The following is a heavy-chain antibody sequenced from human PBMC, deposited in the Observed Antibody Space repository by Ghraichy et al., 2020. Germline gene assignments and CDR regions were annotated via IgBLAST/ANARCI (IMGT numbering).Heavy chain of an antibody. V-gene: IGHV4-59*12. CDR2: IYYIGST. J-gene: IGHJ6*02. CDR1: GVSITSNY. Sequence: SETLSLTCTVSGVSITSNYWSWIRKPPGKGLEWIGYIYYIGSTHYSPSLKSRVTMSIDTSKSQLSLKLASVTAADTAVYYCARGEEGLGIDYYYGMDVWGLGTTVTVSS. CDR3: ARGEEGLGIDYYYGMDV. D-gene: IGHD7-27*01.